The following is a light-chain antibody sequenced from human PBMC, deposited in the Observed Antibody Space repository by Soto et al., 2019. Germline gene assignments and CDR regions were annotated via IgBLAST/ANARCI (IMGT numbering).Light chain of an antibody. CDR1: QSISTW. Sequence: DILMTQSPSTLSASVGDRVIITCRASQSISTWLAWYQQKPGKVPNLLIYDASNLESGVPLRFSGSGSGTEFTLTISSLQPDDFATYYCQQYQNSWTFGQGTKVDIK. CDR3: QQYQNSWT. V-gene: IGKV1-5*01. J-gene: IGKJ1*01. CDR2: DAS.